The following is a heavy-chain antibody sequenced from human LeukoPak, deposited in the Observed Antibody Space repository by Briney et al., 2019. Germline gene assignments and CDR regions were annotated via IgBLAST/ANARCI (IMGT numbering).Heavy chain of an antibody. CDR3: ARDVYYYDGSGSLYYGMDV. D-gene: IGHD3-22*01. V-gene: IGHV3-30-3*01. Sequence: PGGSLRLSCAASGFTFSSYAMHWVRQAPGKGLEWVAVISYDGSNKYYADSVKGRFTISRDNSKNTLYLQMNSLRAEDTAVYYCARDVYYYDGSGSLYYGMDVWGQGTTVTVSS. CDR1: GFTFSSYA. CDR2: ISYDGSNK. J-gene: IGHJ6*02.